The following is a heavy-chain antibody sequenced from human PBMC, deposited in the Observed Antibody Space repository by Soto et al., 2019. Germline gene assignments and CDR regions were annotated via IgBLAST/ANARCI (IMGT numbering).Heavy chain of an antibody. J-gene: IGHJ4*02. CDR1: GGSISIGGYS. Sequence: PSDTLSLTCAVSGGSISIGGYSWSWIRQPPGKGLEWIGYMYHSGSTYYNPSLKSRVTISIDRSKNQFSLKLSSVTAADTAVYYCARGGVDYYDSSGYYFSPYYFDYWGQGTLVTVSS. D-gene: IGHD3-22*01. V-gene: IGHV4-30-2*01. CDR3: ARGGVDYYDSSGYYFSPYYFDY. CDR2: MYHSGST.